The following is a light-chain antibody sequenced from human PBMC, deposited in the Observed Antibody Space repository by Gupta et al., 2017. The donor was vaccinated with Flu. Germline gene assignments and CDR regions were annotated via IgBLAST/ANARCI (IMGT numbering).Light chain of an antibody. J-gene: IGLJ2*01. CDR1: SIRKSY. CDR2: AKN. CDR3: NSRDSTDNHQAV. V-gene: IGLV3-19*01. Sequence: QTVRITGQGDSIRKSYASWYQQKPGQAPGLVIYAKNIRPSGIPDRFSGSSSGNTASLTITGAQAEDEADYYCNSRDSTDNHQAVFGGGTKLTVL.